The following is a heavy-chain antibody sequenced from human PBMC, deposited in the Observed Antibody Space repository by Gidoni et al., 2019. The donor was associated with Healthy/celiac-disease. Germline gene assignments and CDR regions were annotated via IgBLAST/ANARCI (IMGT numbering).Heavy chain of an antibody. CDR2: IYYSGST. CDR1: GGSISSSSYY. Sequence: QLQLQESGPGLVKTSATLSLTCPVSGGSISSSSYYWGWIRQPPGTGLYWIGSIYYSGSTYYNPSLKSRFTISVDTSKNQFSLKLSSVTAADTAVYYCARHEYSSSWMTRYYFDYWGQGTLVTVSS. D-gene: IGHD6-13*01. V-gene: IGHV4-39*01. CDR3: ARHEYSSSWMTRYYFDY. J-gene: IGHJ4*02.